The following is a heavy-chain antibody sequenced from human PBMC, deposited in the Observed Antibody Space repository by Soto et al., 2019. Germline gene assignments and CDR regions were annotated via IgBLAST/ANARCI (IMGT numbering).Heavy chain of an antibody. D-gene: IGHD3-10*01. Sequence: ASVKVSCKASGYAFTSYYMHWVRQAPGQGLEWMGIINPSGGSTSYAQKFQGRVTMTRDTSTSTVYMELSSLRSEDTAVYYCALNYGSGSYYGYWGQGTLVTVSS. CDR1: GYAFTSYY. CDR3: ALNYGSGSYYGY. V-gene: IGHV1-46*01. J-gene: IGHJ4*02. CDR2: INPSGGST.